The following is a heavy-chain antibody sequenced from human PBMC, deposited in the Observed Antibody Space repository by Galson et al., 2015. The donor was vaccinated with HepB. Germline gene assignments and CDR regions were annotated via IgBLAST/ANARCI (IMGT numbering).Heavy chain of an antibody. D-gene: IGHD3-22*01. Sequence: SVKVSCKASGYTFTTYAMHWVRQAPGQRLEWMGWINADNGNTKYSQKFQGRVTITRDTSASTAYMELSSLRSEDTAVYYCARTHYYDSSGYLYWGQGTLVTVSS. J-gene: IGHJ4*02. CDR2: INADNGNT. CDR3: ARTHYYDSSGYLY. CDR1: GYTFTTYA. V-gene: IGHV1-3*01.